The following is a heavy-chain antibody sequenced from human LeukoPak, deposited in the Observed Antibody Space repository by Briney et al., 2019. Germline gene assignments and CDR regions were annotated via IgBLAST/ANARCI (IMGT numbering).Heavy chain of an antibody. D-gene: IGHD6-13*01. Sequence: TSETLSLTCTVSGGPISSNSYYWGWIRQPPGKGLEWIGNTFYSGSTYYNPSLKSRVTISVDTSKNQFSLKLSSVTAADTAVYYCARQGGPYSSSRPPGVAYDYWGQGTLVTVSS. J-gene: IGHJ4*02. CDR2: TFYSGST. CDR3: ARQGGPYSSSRPPGVAYDY. CDR1: GGPISSNSYY. V-gene: IGHV4-39*01.